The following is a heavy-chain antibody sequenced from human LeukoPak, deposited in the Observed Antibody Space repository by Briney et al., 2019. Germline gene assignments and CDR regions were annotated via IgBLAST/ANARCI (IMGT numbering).Heavy chain of an antibody. D-gene: IGHD7-27*01. CDR1: GYTFTNYD. Sequence: ASVKVSCKTSGYTFTNYDINWVRQATGQGLEWLGWMNPKSGNTGSAQRFQGRVTLTRDTSISTAYMELSSLRSEDTAVYHCARVWGSIDYWGQGTLVPVSS. V-gene: IGHV1-8*01. CDR3: ARVWGSIDY. CDR2: MNPKSGNT. J-gene: IGHJ4*02.